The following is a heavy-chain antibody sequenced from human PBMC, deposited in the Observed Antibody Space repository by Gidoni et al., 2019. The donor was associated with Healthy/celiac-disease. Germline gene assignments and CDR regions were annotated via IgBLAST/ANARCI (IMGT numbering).Heavy chain of an antibody. J-gene: IGHJ1*01. CDR3: ASFHCSSTSCYRAEYFQH. D-gene: IGHD2-2*01. CDR2: IIPIFGTA. Sequence: VKKPGSSVKVSCKASGGTFSSYAISCVRQAPGQGLEWMGGIIPIFGTANYAQKFQGRVTITADESTSTAYMELSSLRSEDTAVYYCASFHCSSTSCYRAEYFQHWGQGTLVTVSS. V-gene: IGHV1-69*01. CDR1: GGTFSSYA.